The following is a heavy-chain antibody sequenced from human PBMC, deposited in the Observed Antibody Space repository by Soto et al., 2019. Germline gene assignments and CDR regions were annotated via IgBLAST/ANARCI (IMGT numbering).Heavy chain of an antibody. Sequence: QVQLQESGPGLVKPSETLSLTCTVSGGSISSYYWSWIRQPPGKGLEWIGYIYYSGSTNYNPSLKSRVSISVDTCKNQCAMKLSSVAAADTAVYYCARHGQWLVTGYFYYGMDVWGQGTTVTVSS. J-gene: IGHJ6*02. CDR3: ARHGQWLVTGYFYYGMDV. CDR1: GGSISSYY. D-gene: IGHD6-19*01. CDR2: IYYSGST. V-gene: IGHV4-59*08.